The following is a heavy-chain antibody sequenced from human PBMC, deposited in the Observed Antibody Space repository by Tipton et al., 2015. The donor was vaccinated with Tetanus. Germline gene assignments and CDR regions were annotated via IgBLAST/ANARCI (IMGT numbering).Heavy chain of an antibody. V-gene: IGHV1-2*02. Sequence: QSGAEVKKPGASVRVSCKPSGYTFTNYHVQWVRQAPGQGLEWMGWIDPKSGDTDFAQRFQGRVTMTRDSSISTVYMELSRLRSDDTAVYYCARDAGPAGGGSFDYWGQGPLVTVAS. CDR2: IDPKSGDT. D-gene: IGHD3-16*01. J-gene: IGHJ4*02. CDR3: ARDAGPAGGGSFDY. CDR1: GYTFTNYH.